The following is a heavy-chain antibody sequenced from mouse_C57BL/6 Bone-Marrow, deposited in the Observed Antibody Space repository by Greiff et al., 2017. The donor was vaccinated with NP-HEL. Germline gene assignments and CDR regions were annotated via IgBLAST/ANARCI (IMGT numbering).Heavy chain of an antibody. V-gene: IGHV1-47*01. J-gene: IGHJ2*01. D-gene: IGHD2-4*01. Sequence: VKLMESGAELVKPGASVKMSCKASGYTFTTYPIEWMKQNHGKSLEWIGNFHPYNDDTKYNEKFKGKATLTVEKSSSTVYLELSRLTSDDSAVYYCARGGDYDGYYFDYWGQGTTLTVSS. CDR3: ARGGDYDGYYFDY. CDR1: GYTFTTYP. CDR2: FHPYNDDT.